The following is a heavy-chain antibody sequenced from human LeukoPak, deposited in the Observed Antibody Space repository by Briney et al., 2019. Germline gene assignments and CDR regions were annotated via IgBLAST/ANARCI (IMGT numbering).Heavy chain of an antibody. Sequence: SETLSLTCAVSGGSISSYYWSWIRQSPGKGLEWIGYIYYTGSTNYNPSLKSRVTISVDTSKNQFSLKLSSVTAADTAVYYCTRGYCSSAICYEVDVWGKGTTVTVSS. CDR3: TRGYCSSAICYEVDV. D-gene: IGHD2-2*01. V-gene: IGHV4-59*01. CDR2: IYYTGST. J-gene: IGHJ6*04. CDR1: GGSISSYY.